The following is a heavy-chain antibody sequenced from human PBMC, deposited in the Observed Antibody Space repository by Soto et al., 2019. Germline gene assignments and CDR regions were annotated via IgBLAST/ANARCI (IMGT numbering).Heavy chain of an antibody. D-gene: IGHD2-15*01. CDR3: ARRHSGGFFRVFDS. CDR1: GGSLRPNP. J-gene: IGHJ4*02. V-gene: IGHV1-69*06. Sequence: QVQLVQSGPEVKKPGSSVKVSCKASGGSLRPNPISWVRQAPGPGLEWMGGTGSGTGPGNHAQKFQGRLTVAADKATSTVYMELTNLSSEVTAVYYCARRHSGGFFRVFDSWGQGTLVTVPS. CDR2: TGSGTGPG.